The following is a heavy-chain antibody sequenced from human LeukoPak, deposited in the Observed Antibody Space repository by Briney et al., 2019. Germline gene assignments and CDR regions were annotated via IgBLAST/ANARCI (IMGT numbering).Heavy chain of an antibody. CDR1: GFTFSSYA. Sequence: GRSLRLSCAASGFTFSSYAMHWVRQAPGKGLEWVAVISYDGSNKYYADSVKGRFTISRDNSKNTLYLQMNSLRAEDTAVYYCAKQKSGPYYGMDVWGQGTTVTVSS. J-gene: IGHJ6*02. D-gene: IGHD3-10*01. CDR2: ISYDGSNK. V-gene: IGHV3-30-3*02. CDR3: AKQKSGPYYGMDV.